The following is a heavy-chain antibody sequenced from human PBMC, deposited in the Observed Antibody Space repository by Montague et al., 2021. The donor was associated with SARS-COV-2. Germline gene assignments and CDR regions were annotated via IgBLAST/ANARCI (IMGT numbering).Heavy chain of an antibody. J-gene: IGHJ6*02. CDR2: INYSGST. D-gene: IGHD3-16*01. Sequence: SETLSLTCAVYGGSFSTYYWSWIRQPPGKGLEWIGEINYSGSTNYNPSLKSRVTISVDTSKNQFSLTLSSVTAADTAVYHCARARGVILIFGAYYYYGMGVWGQGTTVTVSS. CDR1: GGSFSTYY. CDR3: ARARGVILIFGAYYYYGMGV. V-gene: IGHV4-34*01.